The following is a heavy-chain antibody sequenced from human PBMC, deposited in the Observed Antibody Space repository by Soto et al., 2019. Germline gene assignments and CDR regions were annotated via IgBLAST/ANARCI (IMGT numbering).Heavy chain of an antibody. D-gene: IGHD3-10*01. CDR3: AKDVLLWFGDLDY. V-gene: IGHV3-30*18. CDR1: GFTFSSYG. CDR2: ISYDGSNK. J-gene: IGHJ4*02. Sequence: GGSLRLSCAASGFTFSSYGMHWVRQAPGKGLEWVAVISYDGSNKYYADSVKGRFTISRDNSKSTLYLQMNSLRAEDTAVYYCAKDVLLWFGDLDYWGQGTLVTVSS.